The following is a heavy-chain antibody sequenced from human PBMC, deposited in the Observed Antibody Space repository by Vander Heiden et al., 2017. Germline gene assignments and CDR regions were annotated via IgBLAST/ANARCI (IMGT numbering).Heavy chain of an antibody. J-gene: IGHJ4*02. CDR2: ISWNSGSI. Sequence: EVQLVESGGGLVQPGRSLRLSCPASGFTFDDYAMYWVRQAPGKGLEWVSGISWNSGSIGYADSVKGRFTISRDNAKNSLYLQMNSLRAEDTALYYCAKLSTGYYGSGSTDYWGQGTLVTVSS. D-gene: IGHD3-10*01. V-gene: IGHV3-9*01. CDR1: GFTFDDYA. CDR3: AKLSTGYYGSGSTDY.